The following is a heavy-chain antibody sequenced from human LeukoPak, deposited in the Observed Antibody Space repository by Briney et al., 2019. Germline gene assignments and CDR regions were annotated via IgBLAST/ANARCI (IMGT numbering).Heavy chain of an antibody. CDR1: GFTFSSYS. V-gene: IGHV3-21*01. D-gene: IGHD3-9*01. Sequence: GSPRLSCAASGFTFSSYSMNWVRQAPGKGLEWVSSISSSSSYIYYADSVKGRFTISRDNAKNSPYLQMNSLRAEDTAVYYCARDQYSSWDYDILTGNYYYYGMDVWGQGTTVTVSS. CDR2: ISSSSSYI. CDR3: ARDQYSSWDYDILTGNYYYYGMDV. J-gene: IGHJ6*02.